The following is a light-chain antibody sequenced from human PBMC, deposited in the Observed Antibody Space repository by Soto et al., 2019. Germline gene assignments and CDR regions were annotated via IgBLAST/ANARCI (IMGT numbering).Light chain of an antibody. CDR1: SSDVGSYNL. J-gene: IGLJ3*02. V-gene: IGLV2-14*02. Sequence: QSALTQPASVSGSPGQSITISCTGTSSDVGSYNLVSWYQQHPGKAPKLMIYEGSKRPSGVSNRFSGSKSGNTASLTISGLQAEDEADYYCKSYTTINNWVFGGGTKLTVL. CDR3: KSYTTINNWV. CDR2: EGS.